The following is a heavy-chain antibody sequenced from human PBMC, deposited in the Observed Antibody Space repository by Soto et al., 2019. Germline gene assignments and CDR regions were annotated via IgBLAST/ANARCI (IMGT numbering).Heavy chain of an antibody. Sequence: GGALRLSRAASGFTFSTYTMSWGRPAPGKGLEWVSTINGGGSPSYADSVQGRFTISRDNPKNTLYLQLNSLTVDDTATYYCAKARCSTSNCYVPDYWGQGAPVTVSS. D-gene: IGHD2-2*01. CDR2: INGGGSP. V-gene: IGHV3-23*01. CDR3: AKARCSTSNCYVPDY. CDR1: GFTFSTYT. J-gene: IGHJ4*02.